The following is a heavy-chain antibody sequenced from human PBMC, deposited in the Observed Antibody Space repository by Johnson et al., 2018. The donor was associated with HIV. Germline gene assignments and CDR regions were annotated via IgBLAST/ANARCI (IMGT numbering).Heavy chain of an antibody. CDR2: ISSDGSTI. Sequence: QVQLVESGGGLVKPGGSLRLSCAASGFSFGDYYMSWIRQAPGKGLEWISYISSDGSTIDYADSVKGRFTISRDNGNNSLYLQMNSLRAEDTALYYCARRGGSGWSAFDIWGQGTIVTVSS. J-gene: IGHJ3*02. CDR3: ARRGGSGWSAFDI. CDR1: GFSFGDYY. V-gene: IGHV3-11*01. D-gene: IGHD6-19*01.